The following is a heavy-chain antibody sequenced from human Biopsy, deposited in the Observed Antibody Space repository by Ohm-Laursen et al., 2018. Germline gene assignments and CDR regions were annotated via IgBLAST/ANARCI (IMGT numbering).Heavy chain of an antibody. CDR2: INPGGNST. D-gene: IGHD2/OR15-2a*01. V-gene: IGHV1-46*01. CDR3: VLVSFDY. J-gene: IGHJ4*02. Sequence: SVKVSCKASGYTFTTYYIHWVRQAPGQGLEWMGIINPGGNSTAYTQNFQGRVTVTWDTSTTTVYMELSSLRSEDTAVYYCVLVSFDYWGQGTLVTVPS. CDR1: GYTFTTYY.